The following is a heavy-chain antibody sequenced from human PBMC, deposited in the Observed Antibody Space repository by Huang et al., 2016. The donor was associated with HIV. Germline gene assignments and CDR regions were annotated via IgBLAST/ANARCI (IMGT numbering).Heavy chain of an antibody. Sequence: QVQLVQFGAEVKKPGASVKVSCKVAGKSVSAVAMHWVRQAPGKGLEWMGVCDAIEGGTVYPRKSQGRVSMTEDTSTDTAYMELSGLRSDDTAVYYCVTSRKTISGGRVGWFDPWGQGTLVTVSS. CDR1: GKSVSAVA. CDR2: CDAIEGGT. CDR3: VTSRKTISGGRVGWFDP. J-gene: IGHJ5*02. V-gene: IGHV1-24*01. D-gene: IGHD3-3*01.